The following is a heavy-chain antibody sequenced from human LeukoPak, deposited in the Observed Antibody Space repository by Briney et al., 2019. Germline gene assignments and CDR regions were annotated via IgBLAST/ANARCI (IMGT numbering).Heavy chain of an antibody. Sequence: SETLSLTCAVYGGALSGYYWGWIRQPPGKGLEWIGYIYYSGSTNYNPSLKSRVTISVDTSKNQFSLKLSSVTAADTAVYYCAGSGSYYPFDYWGQGTLVTVSS. CDR2: IYYSGST. CDR1: GGALSGYY. V-gene: IGHV4-59*01. D-gene: IGHD1-26*01. CDR3: AGSGSYYPFDY. J-gene: IGHJ4*02.